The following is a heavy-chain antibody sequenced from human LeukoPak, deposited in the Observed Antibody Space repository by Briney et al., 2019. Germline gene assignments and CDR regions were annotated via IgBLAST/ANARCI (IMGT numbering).Heavy chain of an antibody. CDR1: GGSISSYY. CDR3: ARGVPIYYDFWSGYLRGDFDY. D-gene: IGHD3-3*01. CDR2: IYTSGST. V-gene: IGHV4-4*07. J-gene: IGHJ4*02. Sequence: PSETLSLTCTVSGGSISSYYWSWIRQPAGKGLEWIGRIYTSGSTNYNPSLKSRVTISVDTSKNQFSLKLSSVTAADTAVYYCARGVPIYYDFWSGYLRGDFDYWGQGTLVTVSS.